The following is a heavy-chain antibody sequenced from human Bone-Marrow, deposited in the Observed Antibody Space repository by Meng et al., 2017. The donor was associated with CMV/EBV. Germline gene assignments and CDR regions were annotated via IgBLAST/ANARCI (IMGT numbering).Heavy chain of an antibody. CDR3: TTIYDFWSGYPDV. J-gene: IGHJ6*02. D-gene: IGHD3-3*01. V-gene: IGHV3-15*01. CDR2: IKSKTDGGTT. Sequence: GGSLRLSCAASGFPFSNAWMSWVRQAPGKGLEWVGRIKSKTDGGTTDYAAPVKGRFTISRDDSKNTLYLQMNSLKTEDTAVYYCTTIYDFWSGYPDVWGQGTTVTVSS. CDR1: GFPFSNAW.